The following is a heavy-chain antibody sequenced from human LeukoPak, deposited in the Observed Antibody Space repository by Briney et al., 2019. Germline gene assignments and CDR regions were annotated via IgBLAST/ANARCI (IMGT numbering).Heavy chain of an antibody. CDR1: GDSVSSNSAA. CDR3: ARERNVDYGGHDLDY. Sequence: SQTLSLTCAISGDSVSSNSAAWNWIRQSPSRGLEWLGRTYYRSKWHNDYAVSVKSRITINPDTSKNQFSLQLNSVTPEDAAVYYCARERNVDYGGHDLDYWGQGTLVTVSS. D-gene: IGHD4-23*01. V-gene: IGHV6-1*01. J-gene: IGHJ4*02. CDR2: TYYRSKWHN.